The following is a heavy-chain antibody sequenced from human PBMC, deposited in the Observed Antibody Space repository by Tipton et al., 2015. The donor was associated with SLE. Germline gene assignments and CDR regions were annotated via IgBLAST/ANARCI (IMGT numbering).Heavy chain of an antibody. J-gene: IGHJ2*01. CDR2: IYSGGST. Sequence: SLRLSCAASGFTFSSYAMSWVRQAPGKGLEWVSVIYSGGSTYYADSVKGRFTISRDNSKNTLYLQMNSLRAEDTAVYYCAKSDSWSSHSWYFDLWGSGTLVTVSS. V-gene: IGHV3-23*03. D-gene: IGHD1-26*01. CDR3: AKSDSWSSHSWYFDL. CDR1: GFTFSSYA.